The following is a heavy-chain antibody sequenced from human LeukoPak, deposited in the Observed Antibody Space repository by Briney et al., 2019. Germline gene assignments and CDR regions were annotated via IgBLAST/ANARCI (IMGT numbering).Heavy chain of an antibody. V-gene: IGHV1-69*13. CDR3: ARDRGGVYKARWEY. J-gene: IGHJ4*02. D-gene: IGHD5-18*01. Sequence: GASVKVSCKASGGTFSSYAISWVRQAPGQGLEWMGGIIPIFGTANYAQKFQGRVTITADESTSTAYMELSSLRSEDTAVYYCARDRGGVYKARWEYWGQGTLVTVSS. CDR1: GGTFSSYA. CDR2: IIPIFGTA.